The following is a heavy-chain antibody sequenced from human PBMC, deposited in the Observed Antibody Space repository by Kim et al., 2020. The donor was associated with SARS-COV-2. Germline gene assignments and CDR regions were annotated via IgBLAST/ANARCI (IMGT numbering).Heavy chain of an antibody. CDR2: ISSSSSYI. CDR1: GFTFSSYS. CDR3: ARGMGRITIFGVVIEDYYYGMDV. V-gene: IGHV3-21*01. D-gene: IGHD3-3*01. J-gene: IGHJ6*02. Sequence: GGSLRLSCAASGFTFSSYSMNWVRQAPGKGLEWVSSISSSSSYIYYAASVKGRFTISRDNAKNSLYLQMNSLRAEDTAVYYCARGMGRITIFGVVIEDYYYGMDVWGQGTTVTVSS.